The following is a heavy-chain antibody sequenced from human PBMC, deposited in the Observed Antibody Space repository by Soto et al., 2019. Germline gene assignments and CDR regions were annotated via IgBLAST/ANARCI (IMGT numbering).Heavy chain of an antibody. CDR3: ARETYGSGTYLSEPSIDY. J-gene: IGHJ4*02. CDR1: GFTLSDYY. CDR2: ISSSTYT. Sequence: QVQLVESGGGLVKPGGSRRLSCAASGFTLSDYYMNWIRQAPGKGLEWVSYISSSTYTNYADSVKGRFTISRDNAKNSLYLQMNSLRAEDTAVYYCARETYGSGTYLSEPSIDYWGQGTLVTVSS. D-gene: IGHD3-10*01. V-gene: IGHV3-11*05.